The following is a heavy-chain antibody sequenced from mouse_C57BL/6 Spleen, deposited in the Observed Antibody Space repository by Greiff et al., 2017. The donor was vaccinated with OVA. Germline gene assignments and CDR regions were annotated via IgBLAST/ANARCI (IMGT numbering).Heavy chain of an antibody. V-gene: IGHV1-82*01. CDR3: ARSGDYAMDY. Sequence: VQLQQSGPELVKPGASVKISCKASGYAFSSSWMNWVKQRPGKGLEWIGRIYPGDGDTNYNGKFKGKATLTADKSSSTAYMQLSSLTSEDSAVYFCARSGDYAMDYWGQGTSVTVSS. CDR2: IYPGDGDT. D-gene: IGHD1-3*01. CDR1: GYAFSSSW. J-gene: IGHJ4*01.